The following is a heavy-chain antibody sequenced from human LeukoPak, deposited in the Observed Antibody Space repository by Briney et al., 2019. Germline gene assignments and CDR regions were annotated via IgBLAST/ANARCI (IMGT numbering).Heavy chain of an antibody. J-gene: IGHJ4*02. V-gene: IGHV4-30-2*01. CDR3: AEDGDGYNWRYFDY. CDR2: IYHSGST. D-gene: IGHD5-24*01. CDR1: GGSISSGGYS. Sequence: KTSETLSLTCAVSGGSISSGGYSWSWIRQPPGKGLEWIGYIYHSGSTYYNPSLKSRVTISVDRSKNQFSLKLSSVTAADTAVYYCAEDGDGYNWRYFDYWGQGTLVTVSS.